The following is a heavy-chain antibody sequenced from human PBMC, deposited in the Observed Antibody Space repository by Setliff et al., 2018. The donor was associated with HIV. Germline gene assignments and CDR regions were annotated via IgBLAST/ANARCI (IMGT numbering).Heavy chain of an antibody. J-gene: IGHJ4*02. CDR3: VRDDYGYNGKGFDY. CDR1: GGSISRGSYY. D-gene: IGHD4-17*01. V-gene: IGHV4-61*02. CDR2: IYTNGNT. Sequence: SETLSLTCTVSGGSISRGSYYWSWIRQPAGKGLEWIGRIYTNGNTSYNPSLKSRVTVSADTSKNQFSLKLTSVTAADTAVYYCVRDDYGYNGKGFDYWGPGTLVTVSS.